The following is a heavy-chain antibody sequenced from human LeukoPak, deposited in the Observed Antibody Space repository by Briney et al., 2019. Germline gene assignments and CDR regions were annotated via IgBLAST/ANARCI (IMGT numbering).Heavy chain of an antibody. CDR1: GGSISSGSYS. V-gene: IGHV4-30-4*07. J-gene: IGHJ3*02. CDR2: FFYTGNT. D-gene: IGHD6-6*01. CDR3: ARAAQLAQINDLVYDAFDI. Sequence: SETLSLTCAVSGGSISSGSYSWGWIRQPPGKGLEWIGYFFYTGNTYYNASLKSRVTISVDTSKNQFSLKLSSVTAADAAVYYCARAAQLAQINDLVYDAFDIWGQGTMVTVSS.